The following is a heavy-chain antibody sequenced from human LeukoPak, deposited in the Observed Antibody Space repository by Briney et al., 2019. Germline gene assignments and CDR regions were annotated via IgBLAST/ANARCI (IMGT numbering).Heavy chain of an antibody. Sequence: QSGGSLRLSCAASGFTFSSYAMSWVRQAPGKGLEWVSYISGRGSMIYYADSVKGRFSISRDNAKNSLYLQMNSLRAEDTAVYYCARDLYYYDSSGHYLFDYWGQGTLVTVSS. D-gene: IGHD3-22*01. CDR1: GFTFSSYA. CDR3: ARDLYYYDSSGHYLFDY. J-gene: IGHJ4*02. CDR2: ISGRGSMI. V-gene: IGHV3-48*04.